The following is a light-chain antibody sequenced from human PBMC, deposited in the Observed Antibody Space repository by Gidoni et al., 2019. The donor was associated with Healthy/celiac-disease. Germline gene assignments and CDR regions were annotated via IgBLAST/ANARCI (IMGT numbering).Light chain of an antibody. Sequence: EIVLTQSPATLSLSPGERATLSCRASQSVSSYLAWYQQKPGQAPRLLLYDASNRATGIPARFSGSGSGTDFTLTISSLEPEDFAVYYCQQRSNWPRAWLTFGGGTKVEIK. V-gene: IGKV3-11*01. CDR3: QQRSNWPRAWLT. CDR1: QSVSSY. CDR2: DAS. J-gene: IGKJ4*01.